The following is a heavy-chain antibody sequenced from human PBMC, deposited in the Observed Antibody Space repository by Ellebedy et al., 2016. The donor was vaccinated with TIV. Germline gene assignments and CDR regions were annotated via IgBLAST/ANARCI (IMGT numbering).Heavy chain of an antibody. Sequence: PGGSLRLSCAASGFTFDDYAMHWVRPAPGKGLEWVSGFGWNGDSMDYVDSVKGRFTISRDNAKNSLYLQMNGLRAEDTAVYYCARDRGYDTLDYWGQGILVTVSS. J-gene: IGHJ4*02. CDR2: FGWNGDSM. V-gene: IGHV3-9*01. CDR1: GFTFDDYA. D-gene: IGHD5-12*01. CDR3: ARDRGYDTLDY.